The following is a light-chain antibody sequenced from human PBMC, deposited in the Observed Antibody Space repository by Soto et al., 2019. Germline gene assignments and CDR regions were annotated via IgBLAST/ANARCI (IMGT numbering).Light chain of an antibody. J-gene: IGLJ1*01. Sequence: QSALAQPASVSGSPGQSITISCTGTSSDVGGYNYVSWYQQHPGNAPKLMIYDVSNRPSGVSDRFSGSNSGDPASLTISGLQAEDEADYYCSQYTSSSTLEIFGTGTKVTIL. CDR3: SQYTSSSTLEI. V-gene: IGLV2-14*01. CDR1: SSDVGGYNY. CDR2: DVS.